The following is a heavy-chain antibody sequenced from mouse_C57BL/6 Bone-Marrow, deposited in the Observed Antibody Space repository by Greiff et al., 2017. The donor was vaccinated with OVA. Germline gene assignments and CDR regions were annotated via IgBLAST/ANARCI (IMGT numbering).Heavy chain of an antibody. CDR3: ARKRGVAFAY. CDR1: GYTFTSYW. V-gene: IGHV1-64*01. Sequence: VQLQQSGAELVKPGASVKLSCKASGYTFTSYWMHWVKQRPGQGLEWIGMIHPNSGSTNYNEKFKSKATLTVDKSSSTAYMQLSSLTSEDSAVYYCARKRGVAFAYWGQGTLVTVSA. D-gene: IGHD1-1*01. CDR2: IHPNSGST. J-gene: IGHJ3*01.